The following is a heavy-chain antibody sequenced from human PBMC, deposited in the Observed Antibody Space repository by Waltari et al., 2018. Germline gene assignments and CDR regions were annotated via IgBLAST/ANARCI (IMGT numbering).Heavy chain of an antibody. CDR2: TYYRSKWYN. CDR1: GDSVSSHSVA. D-gene: IGHD4-17*01. CDR3: AREFTGASHWFDP. V-gene: IGHV6-1*01. J-gene: IGHJ5*02. Sequence: QVQLQQSGPGLVKPSQTLSLTCAISGDSVSSHSVAWNWIRQSPSRGLEWLGRTYYRSKWYNEYAGSVKSRISINPDTSKNQVSLQVNSVTPEDTAVYYCAREFTGASHWFDPWGQGTLVTVSS.